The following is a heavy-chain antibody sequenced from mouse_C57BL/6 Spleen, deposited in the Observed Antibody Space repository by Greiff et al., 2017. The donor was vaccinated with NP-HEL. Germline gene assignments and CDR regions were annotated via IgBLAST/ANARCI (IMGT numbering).Heavy chain of an antibody. J-gene: IGHJ4*01. CDR1: GFTFSDYG. CDR2: ISSGSSTI. V-gene: IGHV5-17*01. CDR3: ARLGLYYAMDY. Sequence: EVKLMESGGGLVKPGGSLKLSCAASGFTFSDYGMHWVRQAPEKGLEWVAYISSGSSTIYYAATVKGRFTISRDNAKNTLFLQMTSLRSEDTAMYYCARLGLYYAMDYWGQGTSVTVSS. D-gene: IGHD4-1*01.